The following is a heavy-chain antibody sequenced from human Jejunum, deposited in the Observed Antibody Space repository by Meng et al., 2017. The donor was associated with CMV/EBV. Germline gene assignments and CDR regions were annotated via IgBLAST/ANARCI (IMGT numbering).Heavy chain of an antibody. V-gene: IGHV3-11*05. CDR2: ICSTSSFT. CDR1: CIGFCDHY. CDR3: ARGNYPWYFDY. Sequence: VRVAEDGVSLCEHGEPLSLSCAASCIGFCDHYINRIRQTRGKWLEWIIYICSTSSFTNYADSVKGRFTISRDNVKNSVYLQMNSLRAEDTAVYYCARGNYPWYFDYWGQGTLVTVSS. D-gene: IGHD3-10*01. J-gene: IGHJ4*02.